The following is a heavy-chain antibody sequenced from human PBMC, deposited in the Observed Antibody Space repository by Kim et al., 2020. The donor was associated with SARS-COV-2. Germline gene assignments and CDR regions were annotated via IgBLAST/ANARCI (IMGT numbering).Heavy chain of an antibody. Sequence: IPARKSRATISEDTSKNQFSLKLSSVTAADTAVYYCARLDYGGNSVYLDYWGQGTLVTVSS. D-gene: IGHD4-17*01. V-gene: IGHV4-39*01. CDR3: ARLDYGGNSVYLDY. J-gene: IGHJ4*02.